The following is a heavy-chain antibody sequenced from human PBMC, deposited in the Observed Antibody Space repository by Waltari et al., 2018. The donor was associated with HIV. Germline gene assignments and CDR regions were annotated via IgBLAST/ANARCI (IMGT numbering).Heavy chain of an antibody. D-gene: IGHD2-15*01. CDR1: GFTFSRSW. CDR2: IKQDGSEK. V-gene: IGHV3-7*01. J-gene: IGHJ4*02. Sequence: EVQLVESGGGLVQPGGSLRLSCAASGFTFSRSWMTWVRQAPGKGREWVANIKQDGSEKYYADAVKGRFTISRDNAKNSLYLQMNSLRAEDTAVYYCASLYCSGGSCYDYWGQGTLVTVSS. CDR3: ASLYCSGGSCYDY.